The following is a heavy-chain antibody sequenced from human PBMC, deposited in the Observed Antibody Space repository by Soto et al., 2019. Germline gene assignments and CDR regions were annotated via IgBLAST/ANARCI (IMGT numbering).Heavy chain of an antibody. J-gene: IGHJ4*02. V-gene: IGHV4-59*01. CDR3: ARGDYYDSSGYYDY. CDR2: IYYSGST. Sequence: LTCTVSGGSISSYYWSWIRQPPGKGLEWIGYIYYSGSTNYNPSLKSRVTISVDTSKNQFSLKLSSVTAADTAVYYCARGDYYDSSGYYDYWGQGTLVTVSS. D-gene: IGHD3-22*01. CDR1: GGSISSYY.